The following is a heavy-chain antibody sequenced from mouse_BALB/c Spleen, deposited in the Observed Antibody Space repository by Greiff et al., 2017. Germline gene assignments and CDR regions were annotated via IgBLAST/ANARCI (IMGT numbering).Heavy chain of an antibody. V-gene: IGHV5-17*02. CDR3: AYGYDAMDY. J-gene: IGHJ4*01. Sequence: EVKVVESGGGLVQPGGSRKLSCAASGFTFSSFGMHWVRQAPEKGLEWVAYISSGSSTIYYADTVKGRFTISRDNPKNTLFLQMTSLRSEDTAMYYCAYGYDAMDYWGQGTSVTVSS. CDR1: GFTFSSFG. D-gene: IGHD1-1*02. CDR2: ISSGSSTI.